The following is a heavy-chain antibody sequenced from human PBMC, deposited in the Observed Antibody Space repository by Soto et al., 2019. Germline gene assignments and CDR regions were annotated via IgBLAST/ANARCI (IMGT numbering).Heavy chain of an antibody. V-gene: IGHV1-69*13. J-gene: IGHJ6*02. D-gene: IGHD3-9*01. CDR1: GGTFSSYA. CDR2: IIPIFGTA. CDR3: ARGSFDWLLRGRPSYGMDV. Sequence: AVKVSCKASGGTFSSYAISWVRQAPGQGXEWMGGIIPIFGTANYAQKFQGRVTITADESTSTAYMELSSLRSEDTAVYYCARGSFDWLLRGRPSYGMDVWGQGTTVTVSS.